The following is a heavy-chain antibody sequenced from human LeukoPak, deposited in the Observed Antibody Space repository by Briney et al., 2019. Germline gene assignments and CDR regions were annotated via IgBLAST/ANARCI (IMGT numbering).Heavy chain of an antibody. CDR2: ISGSGGST. CDR1: GFTFSSYA. CDR3: AKGTYSSSWYHNDYYFDY. Sequence: PGGPLRLSCAASGFTFSSYAMSWVRQAPGKGLEWVSAISGSGGSTYYADSVKGRFTISRDNSKNTLYLQMNSLRAEDTAVYYCAKGTYSSSWYHNDYYFDYWGQGTLVTVSS. V-gene: IGHV3-23*01. J-gene: IGHJ4*02. D-gene: IGHD6-13*01.